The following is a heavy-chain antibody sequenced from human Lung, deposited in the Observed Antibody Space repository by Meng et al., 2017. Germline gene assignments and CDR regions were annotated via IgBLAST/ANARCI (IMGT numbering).Heavy chain of an antibody. D-gene: IGHD3-10*01. V-gene: IGHV1-18*01. J-gene: IGHJ4*02. CDR1: DYTFTGYG. Sequence: QVQPVQSGPEVKKPGASVNVSCKASDYTFTGYGVSWVRQAPGQGLEWMAWLGAHDGDTSHAPKFQGRVTVSADRPTATAYIELRSLRSDDTAVYYCARGTPGRSYSDYWGQGTLVTVSS. CDR2: LGAHDGDT. CDR3: ARGTPGRSYSDY.